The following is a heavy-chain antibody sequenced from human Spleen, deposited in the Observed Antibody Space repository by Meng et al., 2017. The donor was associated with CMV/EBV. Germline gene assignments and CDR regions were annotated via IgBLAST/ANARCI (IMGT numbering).Heavy chain of an antibody. CDR3: ARGGRLAFDY. D-gene: IGHD2-15*01. J-gene: IGHJ4*02. V-gene: IGHV3-9*01. Sequence: SLKISCAGSGFSFDSYAMHWVRQVPGKGLEWVSGITWNRGRIAYADSVKGRFTISRDNAENSVYLQMSSLRVEDTALYYCARGGRLAFDYWGQGTLVTVSS. CDR1: GFSFDSYA. CDR2: ITWNRGRI.